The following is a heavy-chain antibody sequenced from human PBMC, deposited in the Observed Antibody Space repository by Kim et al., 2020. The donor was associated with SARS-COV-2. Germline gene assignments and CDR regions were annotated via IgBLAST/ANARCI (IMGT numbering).Heavy chain of an antibody. J-gene: IGHJ4*02. CDR2: IYYSGST. CDR3: SRTPYYYDSSGPIPYFDY. D-gene: IGHD3-22*01. CDR1: GGSISSYY. Sequence: SETLSLTCTVSGGSISSYYWSWIRQPPGKGLEWIGYIYYSGSTNYNPSLKSRVTISVDTSKNQFSLKLSSVTAADTTVYYCSRTPYYYDSSGPIPYFDYWGQGTLVTVSS. V-gene: IGHV4-59*01.